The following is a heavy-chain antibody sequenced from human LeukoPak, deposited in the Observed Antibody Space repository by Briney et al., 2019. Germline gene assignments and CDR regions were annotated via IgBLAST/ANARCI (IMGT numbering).Heavy chain of an antibody. J-gene: IGHJ3*01. CDR1: GFTVSSSY. Sequence: GGSLRPSCAASGFTVSSSYMSWVRQAPGKGLEWVSIIYSGGNTYYADSVKGRFTVSRDNSTNTLYLQMNSLRAEDTAVYYCARVTGITMASGGAFDLWGQGTMVTVSS. CDR3: ARVTGITMASGGAFDL. D-gene: IGHD3-10*01. CDR2: IYSGGNT. V-gene: IGHV3-53*01.